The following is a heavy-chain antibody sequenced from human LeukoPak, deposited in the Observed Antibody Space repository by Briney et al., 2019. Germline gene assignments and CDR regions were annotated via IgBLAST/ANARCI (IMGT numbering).Heavy chain of an antibody. CDR1: GGSISSYY. V-gene: IGHV4-59*01. Sequence: PSETLSLTCTVSGGSISSYYWSWIRQPPGKGLEWIGYIYYSGSTNYNPSLKSRVTISVDTSKNQFSLKLSSVTAADTAVYYCARSLSYGPSGFDYWGQGTLVTVSS. CDR2: IYYSGST. CDR3: ARSLSYGPSGFDY. J-gene: IGHJ4*02. D-gene: IGHD5-18*01.